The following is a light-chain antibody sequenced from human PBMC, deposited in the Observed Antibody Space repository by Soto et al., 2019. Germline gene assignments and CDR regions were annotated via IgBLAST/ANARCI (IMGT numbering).Light chain of an antibody. CDR2: GAS. J-gene: IGKJ4*01. CDR3: QQYGSSPPLT. V-gene: IGKV3-20*01. Sequence: EFVLTQSPGTLSLSPGERATLSCRASQSVSSSFLAWYQQKPGQAPRILIYGASTRATGIPDRFSGSGSGTHFTLTISRLEPEEFAVYYCQQYGSSPPLTFGGGTKVEIK. CDR1: QSVSSSF.